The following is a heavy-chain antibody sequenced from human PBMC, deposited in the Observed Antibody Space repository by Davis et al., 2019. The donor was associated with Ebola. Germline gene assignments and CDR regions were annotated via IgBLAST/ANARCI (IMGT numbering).Heavy chain of an antibody. CDR2: ISYDGSNK. CDR1: GFTFSSYG. J-gene: IGHJ4*02. D-gene: IGHD2-15*01. CDR3: EWYYSGY. Sequence: GGSLRLSCAASGFTFSSYGMHWVRQAPGKGLEWVAVISYDGSNKYYADSVKGRFTISRDNSKNTLYLQMNSLRAEDTAVYYCEWYYSGYWGQGTLVTVSS. V-gene: IGHV3-30*03.